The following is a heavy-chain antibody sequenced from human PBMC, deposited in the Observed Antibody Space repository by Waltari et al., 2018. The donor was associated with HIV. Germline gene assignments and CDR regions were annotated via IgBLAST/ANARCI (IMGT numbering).Heavy chain of an antibody. CDR2: ITSEAYGGTA. CDR1: GFTFGDYG. J-gene: IGHJ6*02. CDR3: SRPSGPLHSYGMDV. D-gene: IGHD1-26*01. V-gene: IGHV3-49*05. Sequence: EVHLMESGGGLVKPGRSLRLSCRGSGFTFGDYGLSWFRQAPGEGLEWVGFITSEAYGGTAEYVASVTGRFTISREDSKSTAYMQMNRLESEDTGVYFCSRPSGPLHSYGMDVWGQGTTVIVSS.